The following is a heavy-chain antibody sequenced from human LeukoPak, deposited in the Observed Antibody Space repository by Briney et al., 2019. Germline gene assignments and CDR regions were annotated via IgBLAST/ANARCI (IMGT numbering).Heavy chain of an antibody. Sequence: ASVKVSCKASGYTFTSYGISWVRQAPGQGLEWMGWISAYNGNTSYAQKLQGRVTMTTDTSTSTAYMELRSLRSDDTAVYYCARVRLVQQNNWFDPWGQGTLVTVSS. CDR2: ISAYNGNT. CDR1: GYTFTSYG. D-gene: IGHD2-2*01. CDR3: ARVRLVQQNNWFDP. J-gene: IGHJ5*02. V-gene: IGHV1-18*01.